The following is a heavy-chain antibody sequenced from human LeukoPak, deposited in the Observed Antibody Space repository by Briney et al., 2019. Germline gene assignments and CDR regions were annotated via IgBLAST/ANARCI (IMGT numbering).Heavy chain of an antibody. CDR3: ARATGSGYDLGIYYFDY. D-gene: IGHD5-12*01. CDR1: GFTFSSYG. V-gene: IGHV3-30*03. CDR2: ISNDGTTK. Sequence: GRSLRLSCAASGFTFSSYGMHWVRQAPGRGLDWVAVISNDGTTKYYADSVRGRFTISSDSSKHTVYLQMNSLRPEDTAVYYCARATGSGYDLGIYYFDYWGQGTLVTDSS. J-gene: IGHJ4*02.